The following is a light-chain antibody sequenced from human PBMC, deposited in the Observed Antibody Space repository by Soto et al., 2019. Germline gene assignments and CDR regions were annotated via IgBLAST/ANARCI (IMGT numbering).Light chain of an antibody. Sequence: DIVMTQSPLSLPVTPGEPASISCRSSQSLLYTNGNNYLDWFLQRPGQSPQLLIYSGSTRASGVPDRFRARGSGTDCTLKISRVEAEDVEVYYCMQTLETPRTFGQGTKREIK. CDR1: QSLLYTNGNNY. V-gene: IGKV2-28*01. J-gene: IGKJ2*01. CDR3: MQTLETPRT. CDR2: SGS.